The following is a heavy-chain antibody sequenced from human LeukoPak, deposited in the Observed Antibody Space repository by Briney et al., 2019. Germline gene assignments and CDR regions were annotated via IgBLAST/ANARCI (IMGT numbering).Heavy chain of an antibody. V-gene: IGHV4-30-2*01. Sequence: PSQTLSLTCAVSGGSISSGGYSWSWIRQPPGKGLEWIGYIYHSGSTYYNPSLKSRVTISVDRSKNQFSLKLSSVTAADTAVYYCVRAYGGKGFWFDPWGQGTLVTVSS. CDR3: VRAYGGKGFWFDP. CDR2: IYHSGST. CDR1: GGSISSGGYS. D-gene: IGHD4-23*01. J-gene: IGHJ5*02.